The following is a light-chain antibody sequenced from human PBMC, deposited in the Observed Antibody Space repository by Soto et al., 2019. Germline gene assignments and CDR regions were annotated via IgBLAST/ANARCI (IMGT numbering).Light chain of an antibody. CDR1: QSVTSSTY. CDR2: GAS. CDR3: QQYGSSVT. J-gene: IGKJ5*01. Sequence: EIVLTHSPGTLSLSPGEIATLSCRASQSVTSSTYLAWYQQKPGQAPRLLIYGASSRATGIPDRFRGSGSGTDFTLTISRLEPEDFAVYYCQQYGSSVTFGQGTRLEIK. V-gene: IGKV3-20*01.